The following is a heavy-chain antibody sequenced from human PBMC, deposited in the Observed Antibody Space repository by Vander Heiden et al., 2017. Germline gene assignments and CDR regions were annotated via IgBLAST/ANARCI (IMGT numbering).Heavy chain of an antibody. CDR1: DGSISSSSYY. CDR2: IYYSGST. V-gene: IGHV4-39*01. Sequence: QLQLQESGPGLVKPSETLSLTCTVSDGSISSSSYYWGWIRQPPGKGLEWIGSIYYSGSTYYNPSLKSRVTISVDTSKNQFSLKLSSVTAADTAVYYCARRRGYSIDFDYWGQGTLVTVSS. CDR3: ARRRGYSIDFDY. J-gene: IGHJ4*02. D-gene: IGHD3-22*01.